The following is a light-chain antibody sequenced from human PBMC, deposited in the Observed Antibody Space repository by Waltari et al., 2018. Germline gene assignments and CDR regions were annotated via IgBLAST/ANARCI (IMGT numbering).Light chain of an antibody. CDR2: GVS. J-gene: IGKJ1*01. CDR1: QSVNDN. Sequence: EVVMTQSPATLSVSPGESVTLSCRASQSVNDNLAWYQQKVGQAPRLRIYGVSSRATGIPARFSGTGSGTDFTLTITSLQAEDFAVYYCQHYNKWSPWTFGQGTKVEFK. V-gene: IGKV3-15*01. CDR3: QHYNKWSPWT.